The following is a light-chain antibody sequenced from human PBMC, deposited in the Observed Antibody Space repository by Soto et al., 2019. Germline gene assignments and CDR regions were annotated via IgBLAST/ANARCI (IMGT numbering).Light chain of an antibody. J-gene: IGKJ1*01. CDR1: QTISSG. Sequence: DIQMTQSPSTLSGSVGDTVTITCPASQTISSGLSWYQQKPGRARKLLIYTASTLKSGVPSRFSGSGSGTEFTLTITSLQPDDFATCYCQHYNSYSEALGQGTKVDIK. CDR3: QHYNSYSEA. CDR2: TAS. V-gene: IGKV1-5*03.